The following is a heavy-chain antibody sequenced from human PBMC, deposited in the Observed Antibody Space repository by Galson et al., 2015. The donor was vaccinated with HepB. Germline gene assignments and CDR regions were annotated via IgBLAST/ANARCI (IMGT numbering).Heavy chain of an antibody. V-gene: IGHV3-33*01. CDR1: GFTFSSYG. CDR3: ARDLRQGYDSSGYYYS. J-gene: IGHJ4*02. Sequence: SLRLSCAASGFTFSSYGMHWVRQAPGKGLEWVAVIWYDGSNKYYADSVKGRFTISRDNSKNTLYLQMNSLRAEDTAVYYCARDLRQGYDSSGYYYSWGQGTLVTVSS. CDR2: IWYDGSNK. D-gene: IGHD3-22*01.